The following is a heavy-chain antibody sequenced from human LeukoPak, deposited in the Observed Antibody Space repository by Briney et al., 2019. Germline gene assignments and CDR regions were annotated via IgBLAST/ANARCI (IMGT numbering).Heavy chain of an antibody. J-gene: IGHJ4*02. Sequence: GGSLRLSCAASGFTFSHYWMSWVRQAPGKGLEWVANIKEDGSERNYVDSVKGRFTISRDNAKNSVYLQMDSLRAEDTAVYYCTRDRGGPLILDSWGRGSLVTVSS. V-gene: IGHV3-7*03. CDR2: IKEDGSER. CDR3: TRDRGGPLILDS. CDR1: GFTFSHYW. D-gene: IGHD3-16*01.